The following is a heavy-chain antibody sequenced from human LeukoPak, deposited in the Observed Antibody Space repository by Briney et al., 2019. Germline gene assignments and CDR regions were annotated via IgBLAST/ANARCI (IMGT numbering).Heavy chain of an antibody. D-gene: IGHD5-18*01. CDR3: AKEAGSTYSYGYAVGYYYYYYGMDV. CDR1: GFTFSSYA. V-gene: IGHV3-23*01. CDR2: ITGSCGST. Sequence: GGPLRLSCAASGFTFSSYAMSWVRQAPGKGLEWVSAITGSCGSTYYADSVKGRFTISRDNSKNTLYLQMNSLRAEDTAVYYCAKEAGSTYSYGYAVGYYYYYYGMDVWGQGTTVTVSS. J-gene: IGHJ6*02.